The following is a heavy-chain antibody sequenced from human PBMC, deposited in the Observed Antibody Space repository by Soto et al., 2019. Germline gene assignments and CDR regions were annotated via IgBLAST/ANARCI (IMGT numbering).Heavy chain of an antibody. CDR3: ARVRCTTSDCFHDY. CDR1: GFTSSTYW. Sequence: GGSLRLSCAASGFTSSTYWMSWVRQAPGKGLEWVANIKPDGSGEYYMDSVKGRFTISRDNAKNSLYLQMNSLRVEDTAMYYCARVRCTTSDCFHDYWGQGTLVTVSS. D-gene: IGHD2-21*02. J-gene: IGHJ4*02. V-gene: IGHV3-7*03. CDR2: IKPDGSGE.